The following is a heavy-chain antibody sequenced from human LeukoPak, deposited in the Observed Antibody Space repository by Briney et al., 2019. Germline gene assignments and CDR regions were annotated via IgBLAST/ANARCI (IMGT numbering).Heavy chain of an antibody. CDR2: FDPEDGET. Sequence: GASVKVSCEVSGYTLTEVSMHWVRQAPGKGLEWMGGFDPEDGETIYAQKFQGRVTVTEDTSTDTAYMELSSLRSEDTAVYYCATVMGIWGQGTMVTVSS. CDR3: ATVMGI. CDR1: GYTLTEVS. J-gene: IGHJ3*02. V-gene: IGHV1-24*01. D-gene: IGHD2-8*01.